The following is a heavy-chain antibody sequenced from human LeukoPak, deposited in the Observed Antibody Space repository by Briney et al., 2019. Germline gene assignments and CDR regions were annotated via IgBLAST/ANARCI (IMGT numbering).Heavy chain of an antibody. CDR1: GYTFTSYY. V-gene: IGHV1-46*01. D-gene: IGHD6-19*01. J-gene: IGHJ4*02. CDR3: ARDLDAVAGTGYFDY. CDR2: INPSGGST. Sequence: ASVKVSCKASGYTFTSYYMHWVRQAPGQGLEWMGIINPSGGSTSYAQKFQGRVTMTRDTSTSTVYMELSSLRSEDTAVYYCARDLDAVAGTGYFDYWGQGTLVTVSS.